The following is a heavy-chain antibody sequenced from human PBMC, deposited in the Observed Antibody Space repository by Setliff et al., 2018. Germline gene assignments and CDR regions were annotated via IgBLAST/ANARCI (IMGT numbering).Heavy chain of an antibody. V-gene: IGHV1-24*01. Sequence: ASVKVSCKVSGYNLIEVSMHWVRQAPGKGLEWMGGFDPEDGETIYAQKFQGRVTITADKSTSTAYMELSSLRSEDTAVYYCAARCSSTSCRYYYGSGSSVPFDYWGQGTLVTVSS. CDR2: FDPEDGET. J-gene: IGHJ4*02. CDR3: AARCSSTSCRYYYGSGSSVPFDY. CDR1: GYNLIEVS. D-gene: IGHD3-10*01.